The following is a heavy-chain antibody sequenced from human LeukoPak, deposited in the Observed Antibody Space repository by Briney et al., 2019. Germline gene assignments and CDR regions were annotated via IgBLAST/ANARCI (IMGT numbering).Heavy chain of an antibody. V-gene: IGHV4-4*07. CDR2: IHTSGTT. CDR3: AKGGESYFDY. CDR1: GDSMRSFY. Sequence: SETLSLTCTVSGDSMRSFYWSFIRRPAGKGLEWIGRIHTSGTTWYNASLKSRVAMSVDTSKNQFSLKLSSVTAADTAVYYCAKGGESYFDYWGQGTLVTVSS. J-gene: IGHJ4*02. D-gene: IGHD2-21*01.